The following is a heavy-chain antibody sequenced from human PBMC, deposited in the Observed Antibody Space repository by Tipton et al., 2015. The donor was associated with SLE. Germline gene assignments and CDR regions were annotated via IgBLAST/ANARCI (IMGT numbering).Heavy chain of an antibody. J-gene: IGHJ4*02. CDR1: GGSIRNYY. V-gene: IGHV4-59*12. D-gene: IGHD3-10*01. Sequence: TLSLTCTVSGGSIRNYYWSWMRQPPGKGLEWIGQMYHSGSTNYNPSLKSRVTTSIDTSNNQFSLRLTSVTAADTAVYFCARVGDYYNSGSRVFDHWGQGILVTVSS. CDR3: ARVGDYYNSGSRVFDH. CDR2: MYHSGST.